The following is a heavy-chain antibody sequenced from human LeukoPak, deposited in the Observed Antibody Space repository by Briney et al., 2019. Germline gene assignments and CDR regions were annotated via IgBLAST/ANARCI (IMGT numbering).Heavy chain of an antibody. J-gene: IGHJ4*02. CDR2: IRSKAHGGTT. V-gene: IGHV3-49*03. CDR1: GFTFGDYA. Sequence: PGGSLRLSCTASGFTFGDYAMSWFRQAPGKGLEWVGFIRSKAHGGTTEYAATVKGRFTISRDDSKSSVYLQMNSLKTEDTAVYYCTREHSYYYDNSGSDYWGQGTLVTVSS. CDR3: TREHSYYYDNSGSDY. D-gene: IGHD3-22*01.